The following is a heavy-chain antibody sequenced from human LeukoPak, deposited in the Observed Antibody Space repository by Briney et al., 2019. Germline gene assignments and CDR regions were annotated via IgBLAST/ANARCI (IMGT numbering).Heavy chain of an antibody. CDR3: ARDYDFWSGPNWFDP. D-gene: IGHD3-3*01. CDR2: ISSSSSYI. V-gene: IGHV3-21*01. Sequence: PGGSLRLSCAASGFTFSSYSMNWVRQAPGKGLEWVSSISSSSSYIYYADPVKGRFTISRDNAKNSLYLQMNSLRAEDTAVYYCARDYDFWSGPNWFDPWGQGTLVTVSS. CDR1: GFTFSSYS. J-gene: IGHJ5*02.